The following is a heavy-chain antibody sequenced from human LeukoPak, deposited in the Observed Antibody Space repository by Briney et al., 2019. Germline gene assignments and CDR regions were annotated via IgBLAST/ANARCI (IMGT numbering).Heavy chain of an antibody. CDR1: GYTFTSYG. D-gene: IGHD3-10*01. CDR3: ARENYGSGSYYVRYFDY. Sequence: ASVKVSCKASGYTFTSYGISWVRQAPGQGLEWMGWISAYNGNTNYAQKLQGRVTMTTDTSTSTAYMELRSLRSDDTAVYYCARENYGSGSYYVRYFDYWGQGTLVTVSS. V-gene: IGHV1-18*04. J-gene: IGHJ4*02. CDR2: ISAYNGNT.